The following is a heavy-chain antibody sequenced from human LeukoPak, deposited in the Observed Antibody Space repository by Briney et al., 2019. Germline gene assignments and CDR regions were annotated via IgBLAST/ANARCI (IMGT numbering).Heavy chain of an antibody. CDR1: GYRFTSYW. Sequence: GESLKISCKGSGYRFTSYWIGWVRQMPGKGLEWMGIIYPGDSDTRYSPSFQGQVTISADKSISTAYLQWSSLKASDTAMYYCARARTGASYYYYYMDVWGKGTTVTVSS. D-gene: IGHD1-1*01. CDR3: ARARTGASYYYYYMDV. J-gene: IGHJ6*03. CDR2: IYPGDSDT. V-gene: IGHV5-51*01.